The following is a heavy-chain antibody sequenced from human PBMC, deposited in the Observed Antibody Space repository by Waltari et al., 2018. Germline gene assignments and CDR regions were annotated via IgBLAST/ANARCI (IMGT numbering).Heavy chain of an antibody. J-gene: IGHJ4*02. D-gene: IGHD3-16*02. Sequence: EVQLVESGGGLVQPGGSLRLSCAASGFPFSSYAMSWVRPAPGKGREWVSAISGSGGSTYYADSVKGRFTISRDNSKNTLYLQMNSLRAEDTAVYYCATHHMITFGGVIARPPFFDYWGQGTLVTVSS. V-gene: IGHV3-23*04. CDR3: ATHHMITFGGVIARPPFFDY. CDR1: GFPFSSYA. CDR2: ISGSGGST.